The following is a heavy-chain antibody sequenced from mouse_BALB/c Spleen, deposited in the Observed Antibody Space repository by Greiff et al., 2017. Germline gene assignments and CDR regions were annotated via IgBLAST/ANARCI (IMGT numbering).Heavy chain of an antibody. V-gene: IGHV3-6*02. Sequence: EVQLQESGPGLVKPSQSLSLTCSVTGYSITSGYYWNWIRQFPGNKLEWMGYISYDGSNNYNPSLKNRISITRDTSKNQFFLKLNSVTTEDTATYYCARDDYDYGYAMDYWGQGTSVTVSS. CDR2: ISYDGSN. CDR1: GYSITSGYY. D-gene: IGHD2-4*01. CDR3: ARDDYDYGYAMDY. J-gene: IGHJ4*01.